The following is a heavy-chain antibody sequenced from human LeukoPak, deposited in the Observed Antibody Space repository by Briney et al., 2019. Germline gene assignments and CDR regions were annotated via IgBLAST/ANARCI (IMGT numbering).Heavy chain of an antibody. CDR2: VDPEDGKT. J-gene: IGHJ5*02. Sequence: ASVKVSCKASGYTFTDYFLRWFQQAPGKGLQWIGRVDPEDGKTKYAEKFQGRLTITADTSTDTAYMELRGLRFEDTAVYYCAPRIPHGSWGQGTLVTASS. CDR1: GYTFTDYF. V-gene: IGHV1-69-2*01. CDR3: APRIPHGS. D-gene: IGHD2-15*01.